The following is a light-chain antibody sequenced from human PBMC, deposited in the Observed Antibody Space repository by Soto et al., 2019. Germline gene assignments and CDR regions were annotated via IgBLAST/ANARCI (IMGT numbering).Light chain of an antibody. V-gene: IGKV3-15*01. J-gene: IGKJ1*01. CDR3: QHYDNWPPWT. CDR1: QSVGSN. CDR2: DAS. Sequence: EVVMTQSPATLSVSPGERATLSCRASQSVGSNLAWYQQKSGQAPRLLIHDASTRATGIPDRFRGSGSGTEFTLTISSLRSEDVAVYYCQHYDNWPPWTFGQGTKVEI.